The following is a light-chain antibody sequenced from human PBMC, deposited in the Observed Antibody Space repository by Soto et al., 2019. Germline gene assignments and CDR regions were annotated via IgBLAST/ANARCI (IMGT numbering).Light chain of an antibody. J-gene: IGLJ3*02. CDR3: QSYDSSRSGWV. CDR2: GNS. Sequence: QSVLTQPPSVSGAPGQRVTISCTGYNSNIGAGYDVHWYQQLPGTAPKLLIYGNSNRPSGVPDRFSASKSGTSASLAITGLQAGDEADYYCQSYDSSRSGWVFGGGTKLTVL. CDR1: NSNIGAGYD. V-gene: IGLV1-40*01.